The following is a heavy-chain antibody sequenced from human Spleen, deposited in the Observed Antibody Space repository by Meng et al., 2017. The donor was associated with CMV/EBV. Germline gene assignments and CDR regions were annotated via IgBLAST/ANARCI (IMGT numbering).Heavy chain of an antibody. CDR1: GYTLTGHY. Sequence: LVQCGGEVKKPRASGKVSCKASGYTLTGHYMPWVRQAPGQGLEWMGWINPNSGGTNYAQKFQGRVTMTRDTSISTAYMELSRLRSDDTAVYYCARDLRWNSSGWLGYWGQGTLVTVSS. CDR2: INPNSGGT. CDR3: ARDLRWNSSGWLGY. D-gene: IGHD6-19*01. V-gene: IGHV1-2*02. J-gene: IGHJ4*02.